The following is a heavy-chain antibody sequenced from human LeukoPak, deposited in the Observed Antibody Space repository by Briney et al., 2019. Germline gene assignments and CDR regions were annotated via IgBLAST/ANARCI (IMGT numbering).Heavy chain of an antibody. J-gene: IGHJ5*02. D-gene: IGHD3-10*01. Sequence: TGGSLRLSCAASGFTFSSYWMSWVRQAPGKGLEWVANIKQDGSEKYYVDSVKGRFTISRDNAKNSLYLQMSSLRADDAALYYCTRGARFGELYSWFDPWGLGTLVTVSS. CDR3: TRGARFGELYSWFDP. CDR1: GFTFSSYW. CDR2: IKQDGSEK. V-gene: IGHV3-7*01.